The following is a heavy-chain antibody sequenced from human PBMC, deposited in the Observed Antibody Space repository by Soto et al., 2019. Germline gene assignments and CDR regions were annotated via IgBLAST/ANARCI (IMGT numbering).Heavy chain of an antibody. CDR2: INHSGST. J-gene: IGHJ5*02. CDR3: GRGHLINYYGSGSYRNWFDP. CDR1: GGSFSGYY. D-gene: IGHD3-10*01. V-gene: IGHV4-34*01. Sequence: SETLSLTCAVYGGSFSGYYWSWIRQPPGEGLEWIGEINHSGSTNYNPSLKSRVTISVDTSKNQFSLKLSSVTAADTAVYYCGRGHLINYYGSGSYRNWFDPWGQGTLVTVSS.